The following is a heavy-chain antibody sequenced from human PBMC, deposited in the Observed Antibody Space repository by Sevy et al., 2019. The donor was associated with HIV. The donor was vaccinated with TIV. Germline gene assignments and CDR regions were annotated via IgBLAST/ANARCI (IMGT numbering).Heavy chain of an antibody. V-gene: IGHV1-18*01. CDR3: ARGLVGATTQWYFDL. D-gene: IGHD1-26*01. CDR1: GYTFTSYG. Sequence: ASVKVSCKASGYTFTSYGISLVRQAPGQGLEWMGWISAYNGNTNYAQKLQGRVTMTTDTSTSTAYMELRSLRSDDTAVYYCARGLVGATTQWYFDLWGRGTLVTVSS. CDR2: ISAYNGNT. J-gene: IGHJ2*01.